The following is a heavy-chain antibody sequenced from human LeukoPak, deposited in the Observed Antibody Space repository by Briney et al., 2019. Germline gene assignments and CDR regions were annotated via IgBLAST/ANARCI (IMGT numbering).Heavy chain of an antibody. CDR1: GGSISSYY. J-gene: IGHJ4*02. V-gene: IGHV4-59*01. D-gene: IGHD3-22*01. CDR2: IYYSGST. Sequence: SETLSLTCTVSGGSISSYYWSWIRQPPGKGLEWIGYIYYSGSTNYNPSLKSRVTISVDTSKNQFSLKLSSVTAADTAVYYCARGGMYYYDSSGLFDYWGQGTLVTVSS. CDR3: ARGGMYYYDSSGLFDY.